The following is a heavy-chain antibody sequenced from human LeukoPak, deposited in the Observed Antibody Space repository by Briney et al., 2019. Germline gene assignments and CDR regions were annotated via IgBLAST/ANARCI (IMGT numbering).Heavy chain of an antibody. CDR3: ARAYYYGSGSYSLDY. V-gene: IGHV4-34*01. J-gene: IGHJ4*02. CDR1: GGSFSGYY. CDR2: INHSGST. Sequence: SETLSLTCAVYGGSFSGYYWSWIRQLPGKGLEWIGEINHSGSTNYNPSLKSRVTISVDTSKNQFSLQLNSVTPEDTAVYYCARAYYYGSGSYSLDYWGQGTLVTVSS. D-gene: IGHD3-10*01.